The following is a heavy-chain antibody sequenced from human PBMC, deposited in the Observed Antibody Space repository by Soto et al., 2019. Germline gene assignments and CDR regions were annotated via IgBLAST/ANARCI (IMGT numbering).Heavy chain of an antibody. Sequence: GGSLRLSCAASGLTFSSYDFHWVRQVTGKCLEWFSGIGTVNDIYXAGSVKGRXXLSREDAKNSLXLQMNXLSAEDSAIYYCASGRTGGDYWAQGTLVTVSS. CDR3: ASGRTGGDY. CDR1: GLTFSSYD. CDR2: IGTVNDI. D-gene: IGHD1-1*01. J-gene: IGHJ4*02. V-gene: IGHV3-13*01.